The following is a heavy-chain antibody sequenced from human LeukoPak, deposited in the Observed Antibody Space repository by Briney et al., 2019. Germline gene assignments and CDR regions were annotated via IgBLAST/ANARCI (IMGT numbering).Heavy chain of an antibody. CDR1: GFTFSNYD. J-gene: IGHJ4*02. Sequence: TGGSLRLSCAASGFTFSNYDFSWVRQAPGKGLEWVSAISGGGSTYYADSVRGRFTISRDNSKNTLYLQMNSLRVEDTAVYYCAKGMGHYPKNKLKFDYWGQGTLVTVSS. V-gene: IGHV3-23*01. CDR3: AKGMGHYPKNKLKFDY. CDR2: ISGGGST. D-gene: IGHD4-17*01.